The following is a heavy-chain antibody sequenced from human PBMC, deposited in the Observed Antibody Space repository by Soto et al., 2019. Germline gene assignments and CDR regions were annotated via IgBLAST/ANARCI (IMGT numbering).Heavy chain of an antibody. CDR3: ARDKEGYICYENYHYYGMDF. CDR2: INAGNGNT. CDR1: GYTFTSYA. D-gene: IGHD5-12*01. J-gene: IGHJ6*02. V-gene: IGHV1-3*01. Sequence: GASVKVSCKASGYTFTSYAMHWVRQAPGQRLEWMGWINAGNGNTKYSQKFQGRVTITRDTSASTAYMELSRLRSDDTAVCYCARDKEGYICYENYHYYGMDFWGQGSTVTVSS.